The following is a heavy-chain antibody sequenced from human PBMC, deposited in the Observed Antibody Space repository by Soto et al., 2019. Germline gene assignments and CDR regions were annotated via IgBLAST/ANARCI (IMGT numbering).Heavy chain of an antibody. CDR3: AKGKEMATVLGTHFDN. CDR2: ISYDGTKK. D-gene: IGHD4-4*01. Sequence: QMQLVESGGDVVQPGRSLRLFCAGSGFIFSSYGIHWIREAPGKGLEWVADISYDGTKKYYADSVKGRFTISRDNSKNTLYLQMNSLRAEDTAMYYCAKGKEMATVLGTHFDNWGQGTLVAVSS. J-gene: IGHJ4*02. V-gene: IGHV3-30*18. CDR1: GFIFSSYG.